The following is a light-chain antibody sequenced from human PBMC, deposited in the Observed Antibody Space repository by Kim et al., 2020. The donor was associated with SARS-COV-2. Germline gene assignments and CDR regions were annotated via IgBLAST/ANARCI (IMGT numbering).Light chain of an antibody. J-gene: IGLJ3*02. CDR3: QAWDNTWV. Sequence: GEKYSSWYQQQPGQAPVLVIYQDTKRPSGFPERFAGSNSGNTATLTISGAQAMDEADYYCQAWDNTWVFGGGTQLTVL. CDR2: QDT. CDR1: GEKY. V-gene: IGLV3-1*01.